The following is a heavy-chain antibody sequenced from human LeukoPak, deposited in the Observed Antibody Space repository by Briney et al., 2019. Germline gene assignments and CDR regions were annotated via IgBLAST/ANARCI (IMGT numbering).Heavy chain of an antibody. Sequence: PGGSLRLSCAASGFTFDDYAMHWVRQAPGKGLEWVSGISWNSGSIGYADSVKGRFTISRDNAKNSLYLQMNSLRAEDTALYYCAKGDAAGYYYHFMDVWGQGTTVTVS. CDR3: AKGDAAGYYYHFMDV. J-gene: IGHJ6*02. CDR2: ISWNSGSI. CDR1: GFTFDDYA. D-gene: IGHD6-13*01. V-gene: IGHV3-9*01.